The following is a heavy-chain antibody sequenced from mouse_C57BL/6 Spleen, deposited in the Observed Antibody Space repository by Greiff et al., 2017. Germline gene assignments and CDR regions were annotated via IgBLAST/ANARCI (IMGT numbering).Heavy chain of an antibody. Sequence: EVMLVESGEGLVKPGGSLKLSCAASGFTFSSYAMSWVRQTPEKRLEWVAYISSGGDYIYYADTVKGRFTISRDNARNTLYLQMSSLKSEDTAMYYCTRDRGYGSADYWGQGTTLTVSS. CDR2: ISSGGDYI. CDR1: GFTFSSYA. J-gene: IGHJ2*01. V-gene: IGHV5-9-1*02. CDR3: TRDRGYGSADY. D-gene: IGHD1-1*01.